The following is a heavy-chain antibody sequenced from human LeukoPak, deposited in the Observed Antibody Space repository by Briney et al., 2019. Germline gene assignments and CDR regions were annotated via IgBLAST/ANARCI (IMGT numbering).Heavy chain of an antibody. CDR1: GGSISSGSYY. D-gene: IGHD3-3*01. J-gene: IGHJ5*02. CDR2: IYTSGST. V-gene: IGHV4-61*02. Sequence: SQTLSLTCTVSGGSISSGSYYWSWIRQPAGKGLEWIGRIYTSGSTNYNPSLKSRVTISVDTSKNQFSLKLSSVTAADTAVYYCARGYYDFWSGYPNWFDPWGQGTLVTVSS. CDR3: ARGYYDFWSGYPNWFDP.